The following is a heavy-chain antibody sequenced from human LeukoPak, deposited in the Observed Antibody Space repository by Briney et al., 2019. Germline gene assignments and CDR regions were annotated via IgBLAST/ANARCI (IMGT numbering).Heavy chain of an antibody. J-gene: IGHJ4*02. CDR1: GGSISSSSYY. D-gene: IGHD3-16*01. CDR3: ARGPSYDPPDY. V-gene: IGHV4-39*07. Sequence: KPSETLSLTCTVSGGSISSSSYYWGWIRQPPGKGLEWIGSIYYSGSTYYNPSLKSRVTISVDTSKNQLSLKLSSVTAADTAVYYCARGPSYDPPDYWGQGTLVTVSS. CDR2: IYYSGST.